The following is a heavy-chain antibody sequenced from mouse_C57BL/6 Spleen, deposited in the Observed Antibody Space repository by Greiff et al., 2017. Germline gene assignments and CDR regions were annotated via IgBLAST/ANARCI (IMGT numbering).Heavy chain of an antibody. J-gene: IGHJ1*03. CDR1: GYTFTSYW. V-gene: IGHV1-52*01. CDR2: IDPSDSET. CDR3: ARSDGSSFHWYFDG. Sequence: QVQLQQPGAELVRPGSSVKLSCKASGYTFTSYWMHWVKQRPIQGLEWIGNIDPSDSETHYNQKFKDKATLTVDKSTSTDYMQLSSLTSEDSAVYYCARSDGSSFHWYFDGWGTGTTVTVSS. D-gene: IGHD1-1*01.